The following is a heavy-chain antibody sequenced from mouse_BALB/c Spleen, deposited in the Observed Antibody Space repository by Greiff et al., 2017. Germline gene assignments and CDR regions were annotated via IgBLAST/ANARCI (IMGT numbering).Heavy chain of an antibody. D-gene: IGHD2-3*01. J-gene: IGHJ4*01. Sequence: QVQLQQSGAELARPGASVKMSCKASGYTFTSYTMPWVKQRPGQGLEWIGYINPSSGYTNYNQKFKDKATLTADKSSSTAYMQLSSLTSEDSAVYYCARSDGYYAMDDWGQGTSVTVSS. CDR2: INPSSGYT. CDR3: ARSDGYYAMDD. CDR1: GYTFTSYT. V-gene: IGHV1-4*01.